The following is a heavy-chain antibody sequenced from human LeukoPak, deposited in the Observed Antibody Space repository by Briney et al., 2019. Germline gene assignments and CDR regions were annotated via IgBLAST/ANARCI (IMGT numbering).Heavy chain of an antibody. D-gene: IGHD2-21*01. V-gene: IGHV6-1*01. CDR3: CHSLSGRTGAFDI. Sequence: SQTLSLTCAISGDSVSSNSAAWNWIRQSPSRGLEWLGRTYYRSKWYNDYAVSVKSRITLNPDTSKNQFSLQLDSVTPEDTAVYYCCHSLSGRTGAFDIWGRGTVVTVSS. J-gene: IGHJ3*02. CDR2: TYYRSKWYN. CDR1: GDSVSSNSAA.